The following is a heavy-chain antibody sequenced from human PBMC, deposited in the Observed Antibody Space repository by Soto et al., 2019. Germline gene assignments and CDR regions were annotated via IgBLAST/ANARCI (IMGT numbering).Heavy chain of an antibody. J-gene: IGHJ4*02. CDR3: ATGRGVMLY. V-gene: IGHV3-15*07. CDR1: GFTFSYAW. D-gene: IGHD3-16*01. CDR2: IKSKTDGGTT. Sequence: EVQLMESGGDLAKPGGSLRLSCAVSGFTFSYAWMNWVRQAPGKGLEWVGRIKSKTDGGTTDYAAPVKGRFTISRGDSRNMVFLQMTSLGTEDTAVYYCATGRGVMLYWGQGTRVTVSS.